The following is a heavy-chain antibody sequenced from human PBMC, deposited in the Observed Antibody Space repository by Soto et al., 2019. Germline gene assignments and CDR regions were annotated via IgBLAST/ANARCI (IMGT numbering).Heavy chain of an antibody. CDR3: AREGCSRTNCGYFDL. Sequence: GGSLRLSCAASGFTFSSYEMNWVRQAPGKGLEWVSYIGSDGTTIHYADSVKGRFTISRDNAKNSLYLQLNSLRAEDTAVYYCAREGCSRTNCGYFDLWGRGTLVTVSS. J-gene: IGHJ2*01. V-gene: IGHV3-48*03. CDR2: IGSDGTTI. CDR1: GFTFSSYE. D-gene: IGHD2-2*01.